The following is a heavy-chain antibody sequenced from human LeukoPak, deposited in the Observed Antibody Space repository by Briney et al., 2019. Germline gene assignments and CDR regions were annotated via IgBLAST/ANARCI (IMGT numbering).Heavy chain of an antibody. V-gene: IGHV1-8*03. J-gene: IGHJ6*03. CDR2: INPKSGNT. CDR3: ARGGRYYHSSIDVYFDYHFMQD. D-gene: IGHD3-10*01. CDR1: GYTFTSYD. Sequence: ASVKVSCKASGYTFTSYDINWVRQATGQGPEWLGWINPKSGNTGYAPKFQGRVTFSRNTSISTVYLDMGSLTYEDTAVYFCARGGRYYHSSIDVYFDYHFMQDWGQGTTVTVSS.